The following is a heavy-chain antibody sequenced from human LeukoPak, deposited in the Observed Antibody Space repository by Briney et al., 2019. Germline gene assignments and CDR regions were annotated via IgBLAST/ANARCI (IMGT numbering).Heavy chain of an antibody. J-gene: IGHJ4*02. V-gene: IGHV4-34*01. CDR3: ARTTDSGYVVDY. CDR1: GGSFSGYY. D-gene: IGHD5-12*01. CDR2: INHSGST. Sequence: KTSETLSLTCAVYGGSFSGYYWSWIRQPPGKGLEWIGEINHSGSTNYNPSLKSRVTISVDTSKNQFSLKLSSVTAADTAVYYCARTTDSGYVVDYWGQGTQVTVSS.